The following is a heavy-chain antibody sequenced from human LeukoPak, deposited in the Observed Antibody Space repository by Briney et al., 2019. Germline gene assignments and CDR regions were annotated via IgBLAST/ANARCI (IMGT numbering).Heavy chain of an antibody. Sequence: GGSLRLSCAASGFTFSSYAMHWVRQAPGKGLEWVAVISYDGSNKYYADSVKGRFTISRDNSKNTLYLQMNSLRAEDTAVYYCARDQLGMYSGAFDIWGQGTMVTVSS. CDR1: GFTFSSYA. CDR3: ARDQLGMYSGAFDI. D-gene: IGHD1-1*01. CDR2: ISYDGSNK. J-gene: IGHJ3*02. V-gene: IGHV3-30-3*01.